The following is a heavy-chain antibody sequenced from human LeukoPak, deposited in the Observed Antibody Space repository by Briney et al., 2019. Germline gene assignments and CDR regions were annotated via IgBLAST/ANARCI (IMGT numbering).Heavy chain of an antibody. CDR1: GFTFSSYW. D-gene: IGHD2-15*01. CDR3: AKAFSVGLGYFDY. Sequence: GGSLRLSCAASGFTFSSYWMSWVRQAPGKGLEWVSAISGSGGSTYYADSVKGRFTISRDNSKNTLYLQMNSLRAEDTAVYYCAKAFSVGLGYFDYWGQGTLVTVSS. V-gene: IGHV3-23*01. J-gene: IGHJ4*02. CDR2: ISGSGGST.